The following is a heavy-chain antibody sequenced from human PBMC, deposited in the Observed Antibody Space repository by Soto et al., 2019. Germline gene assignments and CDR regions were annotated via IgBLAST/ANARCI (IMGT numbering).Heavy chain of an antibody. CDR3: ARGQGRGYRYGPQKLEEGWFDS. J-gene: IGHJ5*01. V-gene: IGHV1-69*01. CDR1: GGTFSSYA. Sequence: QVQLVQSGAEVKKPGSSVKVSCKASGGTFSSYAISWVRQAPGQGLEWMGGIIPIFGTANYAQKFQGRVMITADESTSTAYMELSSPRSEDTAVYYCARGQGRGYRYGPQKLEEGWFDSWGQGTLVTVSS. CDR2: IIPIFGTA. D-gene: IGHD5-18*01.